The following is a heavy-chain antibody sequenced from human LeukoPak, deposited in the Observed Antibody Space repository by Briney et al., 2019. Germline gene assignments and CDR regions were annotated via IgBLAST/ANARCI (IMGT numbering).Heavy chain of an antibody. J-gene: IGHJ4*02. CDR2: ISYDGSNK. D-gene: IGHD6-6*01. CDR3: ARSRSSSSIDY. CDR1: GFTFSSYA. V-gene: IGHV3-30-3*01. Sequence: GGSLSLSCAASGFTFSSYAMHWVRQAPGKGLEWVAVISYDGSNKYYADSVKGRFTISRDNSKNTLYLQMNSLRAEDTAVYYCARSRSSSSIDYWGQGTLVTVSS.